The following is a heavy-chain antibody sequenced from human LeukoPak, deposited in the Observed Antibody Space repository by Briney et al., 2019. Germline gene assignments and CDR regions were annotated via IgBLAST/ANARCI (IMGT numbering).Heavy chain of an antibody. CDR1: GGSISSYY. D-gene: IGHD6-19*01. J-gene: IGHJ3*02. CDR3: AREPPGIAVAGVAFDI. V-gene: IGHV4-4*07. Sequence: SETLSLTCTVSGGSISSYYWSWIRQRAGKGVEWIGRIYTSGSTNYNHSLTSGVTMSVDTSKNKCSLKLSSVTAADTAVYYCAREPPGIAVAGVAFDIWGQGTMVTVSS. CDR2: IYTSGST.